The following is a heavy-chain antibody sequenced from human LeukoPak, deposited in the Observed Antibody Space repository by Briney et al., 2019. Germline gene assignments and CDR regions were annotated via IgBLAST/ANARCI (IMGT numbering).Heavy chain of an antibody. CDR1: GGSLSIYY. Sequence: KPSETLSLTCTVSGGSLSIYYWSWIRQPAGKGLEWIGRIYTSGGPDYNPSLKSRVTMSVDTSKNQFSLELSSVSAADTAVYYCARGEYSGNYDCWGQGTLVTVSS. CDR3: ARGEYSGNYDC. D-gene: IGHD1-26*01. J-gene: IGHJ4*02. V-gene: IGHV4-4*07. CDR2: IYTSGGP.